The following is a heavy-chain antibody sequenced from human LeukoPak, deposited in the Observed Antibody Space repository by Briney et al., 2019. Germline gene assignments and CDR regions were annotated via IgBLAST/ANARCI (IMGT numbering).Heavy chain of an antibody. V-gene: IGHV3-9*01. CDR3: AKGLQQPWENWFDP. J-gene: IGHJ5*02. D-gene: IGHD1-26*01. Sequence: PGGSLRLSCAASGFTFDDYAMHWVRQAPGKGLGWVSGISWNSGSIGYADSVKGRFTISRDNAKNSLYLQMNSLRAEDTALYYCAKGLQQPWENWFDPWGQGTLVTVSS. CDR1: GFTFDDYA. CDR2: ISWNSGSI.